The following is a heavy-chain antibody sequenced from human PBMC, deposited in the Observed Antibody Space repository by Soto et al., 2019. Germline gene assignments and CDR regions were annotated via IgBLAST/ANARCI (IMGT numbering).Heavy chain of an antibody. Sequence: GGPLRVSRAAAGCTCSSFGMSWVRQDPGKGLEWVSSISGSGGSTHCADSVKGRFTISRDNSKNTLYLQMNSLRAEDTALYYCANDFWSGPYYMGVWGKGTTVTVSS. V-gene: IGHV3-23*01. CDR3: ANDFWSGPYYMGV. J-gene: IGHJ6*03. CDR1: GCTCSSFG. CDR2: ISGSGGST. D-gene: IGHD3-3*01.